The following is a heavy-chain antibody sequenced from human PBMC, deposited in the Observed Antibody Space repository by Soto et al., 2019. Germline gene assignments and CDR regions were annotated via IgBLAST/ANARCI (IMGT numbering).Heavy chain of an antibody. D-gene: IGHD3-16*01. CDR1: GFTFSSYA. J-gene: IGHJ4*02. CDR3: ARLGGYPDY. Sequence: VQLLESGGGLVQPGGSLRLSCAASGFTFSSYAISWVRQAPGQGLEWMGGIIPIFGTANYAQKFQGRVTITADESTSTAYMELSSLRSEDTAVYYCARLGGYPDYWGQGTLVTVSS. CDR2: IIPIFGTA. V-gene: IGHV1-69*01.